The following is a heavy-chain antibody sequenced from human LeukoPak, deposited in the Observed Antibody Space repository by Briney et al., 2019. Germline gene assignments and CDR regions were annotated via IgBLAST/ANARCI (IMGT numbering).Heavy chain of an antibody. CDR1: GYTFTIYY. J-gene: IGHJ4*02. D-gene: IGHD3-22*01. CDR2: INPSGGST. CDR3: AREPPPNMRYYYDSSGAFDY. V-gene: IGHV1-46*01. Sequence: GXAVTVSFKGSGYTFTIYYMHWVRQAPGQGVEWMGIINPSGGSTSYAQKFQGRVTMTRDTSTSTVYMELSSLRSEDTAVYYCAREPPPNMRYYYDSSGAFDYWGQGTLVTVSS.